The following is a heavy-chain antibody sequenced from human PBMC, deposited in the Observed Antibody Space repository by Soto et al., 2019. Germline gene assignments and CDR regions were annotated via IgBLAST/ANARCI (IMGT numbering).Heavy chain of an antibody. J-gene: IGHJ5*02. CDR1: GGSISSGGYY. CDR2: IYYSGST. D-gene: IGHD4-17*01. V-gene: IGHV4-31*03. CDR3: ARADGDYGPPEPYNWFDP. Sequence: QVQLQESGPGLVKPSQTLSLTCTVSGGSISSGGYYWSWIRKHPGKGLEWIGYIYYSGSTYYNPSLKSRVTISVDTSKNQFSLKLSSVTAADTAVYYCARADGDYGPPEPYNWFDPWGQGTLVTVSS.